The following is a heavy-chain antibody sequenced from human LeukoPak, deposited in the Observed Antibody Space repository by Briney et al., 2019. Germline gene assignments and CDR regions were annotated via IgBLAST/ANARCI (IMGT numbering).Heavy chain of an antibody. CDR1: GYTFTSYA. CDR3: ARGSYEAYYYGSGSYSDHDY. D-gene: IGHD3-10*01. J-gene: IGHJ4*02. Sequence: ASVKVSCKASGYTFTSYAMHWVRQAPGQRLEWMGWINAGNGNTKYSQKSQGRVTITRDTSASTAYMELSSLRSEDTAVYYCARGSYEAYYYGSGSYSDHDYWGQGTPVTVSS. V-gene: IGHV1-3*01. CDR2: INAGNGNT.